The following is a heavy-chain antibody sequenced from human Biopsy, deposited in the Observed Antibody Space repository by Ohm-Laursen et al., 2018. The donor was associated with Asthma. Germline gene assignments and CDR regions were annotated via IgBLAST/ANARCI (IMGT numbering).Heavy chain of an antibody. CDR3: ARDVMEWYLPAFDF. CDR2: GGSYYDGGLK. Sequence: SLRLSCAASGFTFRSYAMHWVRQAPGKGLEWVAVGGSYYDGGLKYYADSVNGRFTVSRDDSKNPLYLKMISLRPDDTAVYYCARDVMEWYLPAFDFWGQGTLVTVSS. J-gene: IGHJ4*02. CDR1: GFTFRSYA. D-gene: IGHD3-3*01. V-gene: IGHV3-30-3*01.